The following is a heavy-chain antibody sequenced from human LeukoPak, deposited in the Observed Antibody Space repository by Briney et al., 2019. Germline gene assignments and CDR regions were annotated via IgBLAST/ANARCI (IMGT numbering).Heavy chain of an antibody. V-gene: IGHV1-2*02. CDR1: GYTFNGYY. CDR2: VFPKNGDT. Sequence: ASVKVSCKASGYTFNGYYMHWVRQAPGQGLEWMGWVFPKNGDTKYAQSFQGRVTMTSDTSIRTAYMELTRLTSDDTAVYSCGTIEGGKGTDWGQGTLVTVSS. D-gene: IGHD3-16*01. J-gene: IGHJ4*02. CDR3: GTIEGGKGTD.